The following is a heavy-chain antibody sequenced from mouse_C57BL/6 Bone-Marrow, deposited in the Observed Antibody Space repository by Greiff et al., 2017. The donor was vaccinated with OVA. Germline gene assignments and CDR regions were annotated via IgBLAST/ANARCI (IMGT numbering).Heavy chain of an antibody. V-gene: IGHV5-12*01. CDR2: ISNGGGST. Sequence: DVKLVESGGGLVQPGGSLKLSCAASGFTFSDYYMYWVRQTPEKRLEWVAYISNGGGSTYYPDTVKGRFTISRDNAKNTLYLQMSRLKSEDTAMYYCARRGYDLAWFAYWGQGTLVTVSA. J-gene: IGHJ3*01. CDR1: GFTFSDYY. CDR3: ARRGYDLAWFAY. D-gene: IGHD2-2*01.